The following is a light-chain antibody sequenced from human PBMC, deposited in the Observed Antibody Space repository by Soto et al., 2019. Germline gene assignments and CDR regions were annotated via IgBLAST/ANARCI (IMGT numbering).Light chain of an antibody. CDR1: TGAVTSDQY. CDR2: GST. CDR3: LLYYGGAWV. V-gene: IGLV7-43*01. J-gene: IGLJ3*02. Sequence: QTVVTQEPSLTVSPGGTVTLTCASSTGAVTSDQYANWFQQKPGEAPRPLIYGSTNKHSWTPARFSGSLLGGQAALTLSGVQPEDEAEYYCLLYYGGAWVFGGGTKLTVL.